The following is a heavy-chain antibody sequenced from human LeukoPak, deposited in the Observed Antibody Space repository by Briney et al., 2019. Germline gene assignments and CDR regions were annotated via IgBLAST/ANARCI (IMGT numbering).Heavy chain of an antibody. J-gene: IGHJ4*02. V-gene: IGHV3-23*01. Sequence: GGSLRLSCAASGFTFSSYAMSWVRQAPGKGLEWVSAISGSGGSTYYADSVKGRFTISRDNSKNTLYLQMNSLRAEDTAVYYCAKDEDSSGWYDLGRYWGQGTLVTVSS. CDR1: GFTFSSYA. D-gene: IGHD6-19*01. CDR3: AKDEDSSGWYDLGRY. CDR2: ISGSGGST.